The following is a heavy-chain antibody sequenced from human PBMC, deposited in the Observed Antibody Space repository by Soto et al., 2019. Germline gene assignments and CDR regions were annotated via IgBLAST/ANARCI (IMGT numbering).Heavy chain of an antibody. CDR3: AGTVDTRSRGVYYYYYMDV. CDR2: IYYSGST. Sequence: SDTLSLTCTVSGVSISRYYLSWSRESPGKGLEWIGYIYYSGSTNYTPSLKSRVTISVDTSKNQFSLKLSSVTAADTAVYYCAGTVDTRSRGVYYYYYMDVWGKGTTVT. J-gene: IGHJ6*03. V-gene: IGHV4-59*08. D-gene: IGHD4-17*01. CDR1: GVSISRYY.